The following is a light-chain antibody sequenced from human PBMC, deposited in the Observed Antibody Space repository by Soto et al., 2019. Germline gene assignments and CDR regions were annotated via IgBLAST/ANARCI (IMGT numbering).Light chain of an antibody. Sequence: QAVVTLSSSASASLGSSVKLTCTLSSGHSTYIIAWHQQQPGKAPRYLMKLEGSGSYNKGSGVPDRFSGSSSGADRYLTISNLQFEDEADYYCETWDLNTHVVFGGGTKLTVL. V-gene: IGLV4-60*02. CDR3: ETWDLNTHVV. CDR2: LEGSGSY. J-gene: IGLJ2*01. CDR1: SGHSTYI.